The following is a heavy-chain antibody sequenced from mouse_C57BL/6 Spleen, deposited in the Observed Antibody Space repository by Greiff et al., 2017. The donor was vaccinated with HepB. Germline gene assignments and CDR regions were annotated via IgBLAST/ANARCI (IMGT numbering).Heavy chain of an antibody. CDR1: GYAFSSYW. CDR2: IYPGDGDT. D-gene: IGHD4-1*01. Sequence: VQLQQSGAELVKPGASVKISCKASGYAFSSYWMNWVKQRPGKGLEWIGQIYPGDGDTNYNGKFKGKATLTADKSSSTAYMQLSSLTSEDSAVYCSARLTGGAYWYFDVWGTGTTVTVSS. J-gene: IGHJ1*03. CDR3: ARLTGGAYWYFDV. V-gene: IGHV1-80*01.